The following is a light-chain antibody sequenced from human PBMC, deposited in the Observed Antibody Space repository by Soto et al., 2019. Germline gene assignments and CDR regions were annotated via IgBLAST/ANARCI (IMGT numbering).Light chain of an antibody. V-gene: IGKV1-39*01. Sequence: DIHGTQSQSCLSASVGDRVTLTCRTSQHVATYLNWYQPKSGRATTRLIFRASGLQPGVSTRFSGRGSGTDFTLTISSLQSEDFATYFCQQTYSVPPTFGQGTTVDFK. CDR3: QQTYSVPPT. CDR2: RAS. CDR1: QHVATY. J-gene: IGKJ1*01.